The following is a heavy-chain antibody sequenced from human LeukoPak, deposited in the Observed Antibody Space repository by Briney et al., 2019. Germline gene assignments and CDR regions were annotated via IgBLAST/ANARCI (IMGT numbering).Heavy chain of an antibody. D-gene: IGHD2-15*01. Sequence: GGSLRLSCAASGFTFSSYSLNWVRQAPGKGLEWVSSISSSSSYIYYADSVKGRFTISRDNAKNSLYLQMNSLRAEDTALYYCARVPVVVAATYYYYMDAWGKGTTVTVSS. J-gene: IGHJ6*03. CDR2: ISSSSSYI. V-gene: IGHV3-21*04. CDR3: ARVPVVVAATYYYYMDA. CDR1: GFTFSSYS.